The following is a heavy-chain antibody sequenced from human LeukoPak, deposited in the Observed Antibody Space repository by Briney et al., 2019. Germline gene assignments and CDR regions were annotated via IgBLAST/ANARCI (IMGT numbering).Heavy chain of an antibody. Sequence: ASVKVSCKASGYTFTGYYMHWVRQAPGQGLEWMGWISAYNGHTNYAQKFQGRVTLTTDTSTSTAYMELRSLISDDTAVYYCARDKAAAAGTEDYWGHGTLVTVSS. D-gene: IGHD6-13*01. CDR2: ISAYNGHT. J-gene: IGHJ4*01. CDR3: ARDKAAAAGTEDY. V-gene: IGHV1-18*04. CDR1: GYTFTGYY.